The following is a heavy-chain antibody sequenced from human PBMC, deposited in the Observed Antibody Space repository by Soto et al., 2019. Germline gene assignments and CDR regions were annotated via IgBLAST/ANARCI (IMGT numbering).Heavy chain of an antibody. CDR2: IYYSGRT. CDR1: GVSISTGGYY. CDR3: ASVIGGDSDYYFDY. J-gene: IGHJ4*02. D-gene: IGHD2-21*02. Sequence: HVQLQESGPGLVRPSQTLSLTCTVSGVSISTGGYYWSWIRQHPGKGLEWIGNIYYSGRTYYNPSLKSRVILSVDTSKNHFSLKLRSLTAADSAMYYCASVIGGDSDYYFDYWGQGALVIVSS. V-gene: IGHV4-31*03.